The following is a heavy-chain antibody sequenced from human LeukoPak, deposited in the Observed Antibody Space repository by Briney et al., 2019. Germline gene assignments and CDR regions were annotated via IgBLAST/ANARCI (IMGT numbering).Heavy chain of an antibody. CDR1: GGSISSYH. CDR2: IYYSGST. CDR3: ARGRDGSGTYDY. V-gene: IGHV4-59*12. D-gene: IGHD3-10*01. J-gene: IGHJ4*02. Sequence: SETLSLTCIVSGGSISSYHWSWIRQPPGKGLEWIGYIYYSGSTNYNPSLKSRVTISVDTSKNQFSLKLNSVTAADTALYYCARGRDGSGTYDYWGQGTPVTVSS.